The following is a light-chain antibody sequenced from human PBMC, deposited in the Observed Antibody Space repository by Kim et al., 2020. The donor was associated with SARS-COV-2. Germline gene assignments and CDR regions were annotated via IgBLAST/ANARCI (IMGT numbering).Light chain of an antibody. V-gene: IGLV2-23*01. CDR2: EDR. Sequence: GQWITISCTGTSSDIGSNNLVCWYQQPRGNAHKLMIYEDRKRPAGVAKRFAGYKAGNAAPATICGLQAEDEDDYCCGSYAGSSTWVFGGGTQLTVL. CDR1: SSDIGSNNL. CDR3: GSYAGSSTWV. J-gene: IGLJ3*02.